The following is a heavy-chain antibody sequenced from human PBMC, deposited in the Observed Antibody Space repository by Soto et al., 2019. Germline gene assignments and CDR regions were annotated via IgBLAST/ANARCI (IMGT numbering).Heavy chain of an antibody. CDR3: AREGDYADY. J-gene: IGHJ4*02. CDR1: GFIFRNYG. Sequence: QVQLVESGGGVVQPGGSLRLSCAASGFIFRNYGMHWVRQAPGKGLAWVAVIWYDGSHEFYADSVKGRFSISRDNSRDTLFLQMNSLRAEDTAMYFCAREGDYADYWGQGTLVTVSS. CDR2: IWYDGSHE. V-gene: IGHV3-33*01.